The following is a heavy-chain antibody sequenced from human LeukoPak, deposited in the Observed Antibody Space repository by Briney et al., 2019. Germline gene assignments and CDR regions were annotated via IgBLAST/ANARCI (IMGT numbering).Heavy chain of an antibody. J-gene: IGHJ6*02. CDR3: AREEWYASTYYDFWSGSLGMDV. D-gene: IGHD3-3*01. V-gene: IGHV1-2*02. CDR1: GYTFTGYY. Sequence: ASVKVSCKASGYTFTGYYIHWVRQAPGQGLEWMGWINPDSGGTNYAQKFQGRVTLTRDTSISTAYMELSGLGSDDTAVFYCAREEWYASTYYDFWSGSLGMDVWGQGTTVTVSS. CDR2: INPDSGGT.